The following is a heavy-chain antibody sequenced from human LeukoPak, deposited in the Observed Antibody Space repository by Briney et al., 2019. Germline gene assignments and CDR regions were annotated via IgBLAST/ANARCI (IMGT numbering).Heavy chain of an antibody. J-gene: IGHJ6*02. V-gene: IGHV3-66*01. CDR3: VKGYSLAV. CDR2: IYSGGST. CDR1: GFTVSGNY. Sequence: GGSLRLSCAASGFTVSGNYMSWVRQAPGKGLEWVSGIYSGGSTYYADSVQGRFTISRDNSKNTLYLQMNSLRADDTAVYYCVKGYSLAVWGQGTTVTVSS.